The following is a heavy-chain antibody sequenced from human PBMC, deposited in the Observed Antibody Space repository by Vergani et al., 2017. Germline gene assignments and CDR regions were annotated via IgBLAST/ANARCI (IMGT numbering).Heavy chain of an antibody. CDR1: GGTFSSYA. Sequence: QVQLVQSGAEVKKPWASVKVSCKASGGTFSSYAISWVRQAPGQGLEWMGGIIPIFGTANYAQKFQGRVTITADESTSTAYMELSSLKASDTAMYYCARHKDGGDGYNYDWFDPWGQGTLVTVSS. J-gene: IGHJ5*02. D-gene: IGHD5-24*01. CDR2: IIPIFGTA. CDR3: ARHKDGGDGYNYDWFDP. V-gene: IGHV1-69*01.